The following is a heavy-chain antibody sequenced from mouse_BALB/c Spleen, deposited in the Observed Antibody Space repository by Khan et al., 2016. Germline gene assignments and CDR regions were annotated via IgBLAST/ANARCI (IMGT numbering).Heavy chain of an antibody. CDR1: GYAFTNYG. V-gene: IGHV9-1*02. D-gene: IGHD3-1*01. CDR3: ARRMLLALYYAMYY. CDR2: IATYTGEP. J-gene: IGHJ4*01. Sequence: QIQLVQSGPELKKPGETVKISCRASGYAFTNYGIYWVRQAPGKGLKWMGWIATYTGEPTYSDDFKGRFAFSLETSTSTAYLQINNLKNADMVTYFCARRMLLALYYAMYYWGQGTSVTVSS.